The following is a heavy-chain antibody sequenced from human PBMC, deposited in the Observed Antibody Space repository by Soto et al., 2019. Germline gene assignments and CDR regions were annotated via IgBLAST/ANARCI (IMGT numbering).Heavy chain of an antibody. V-gene: IGHV1-69*13. Sequence: SVKVSCKASGGTFSSYAISWVRQAPGQGLEWMGGIIPIFGTANYAQKFQGRVTITADESTSTAYMEMSSLRSEDTAVYYCATGIQDIVLVPAATSPNRGAFDIWGQGTMVTVSS. D-gene: IGHD2-2*01. CDR1: GGTFSSYA. CDR2: IIPIFGTA. CDR3: ATGIQDIVLVPAATSPNRGAFDI. J-gene: IGHJ3*02.